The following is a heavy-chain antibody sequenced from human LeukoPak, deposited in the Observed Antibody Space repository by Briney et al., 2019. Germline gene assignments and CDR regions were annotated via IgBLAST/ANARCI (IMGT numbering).Heavy chain of an antibody. CDR2: IHSSGNS. J-gene: IGHJ4*02. Sequence: SETLSLTCTVSGGSISGTDLYWGWIRQLPGKGLEWIGNIHSSGNSFCNPSLKSRVTISVDTSKNQFSLKLSSVTAADTAVYYCARRGEQWLLEYYFDYWGQGTLVTVSS. V-gene: IGHV4-39*01. CDR3: ARRGEQWLLEYYFDY. D-gene: IGHD3-22*01. CDR1: GGSISGTDLY.